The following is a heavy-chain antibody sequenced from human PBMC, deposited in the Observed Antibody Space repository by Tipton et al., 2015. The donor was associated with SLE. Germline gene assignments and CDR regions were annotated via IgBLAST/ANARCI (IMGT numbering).Heavy chain of an antibody. CDR1: GGSISSYY. V-gene: IGHV4-59*12. CDR3: AGLIVPFYFDF. Sequence: TLSLTCTVSGGSISSYYWSWIRQPPGKGLEWIGYIYYSGSTNYNPSLKSRVTISVDTSKNQFSLKLSSVTAADTAVYFCAGLIVPFYFDFWGQGALVTVSS. J-gene: IGHJ4*02. CDR2: IYYSGST. D-gene: IGHD3-22*01.